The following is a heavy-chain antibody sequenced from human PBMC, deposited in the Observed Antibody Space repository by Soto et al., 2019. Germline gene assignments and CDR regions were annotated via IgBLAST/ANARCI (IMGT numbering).Heavy chain of an antibody. J-gene: IGHJ4*02. CDR2: INAGSGYT. CDR3: ERDRVSMAMFGVPVGVFKN. Sequence: VSLKLSCKTSVYTFTTFAMHWVREAPGQRPEWLGWINAGSGYTKYSQNFQDRVTISSDTSASTAYMELSSLRSGDTAIYYCERDRVSMAMFGVPVGVFKNWGQGTLVTGYS. CDR1: VYTFTTFA. D-gene: IGHD3-3*01. V-gene: IGHV1-3*01.